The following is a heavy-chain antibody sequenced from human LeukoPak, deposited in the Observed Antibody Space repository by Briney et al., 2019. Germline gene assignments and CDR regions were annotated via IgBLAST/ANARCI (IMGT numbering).Heavy chain of an antibody. CDR2: IRSKAYGGTT. J-gene: IGHJ5*02. D-gene: IGHD4-23*01. V-gene: IGHV3-49*03. CDR3: TRAFYGGNPNWFDP. CDR1: GITFGDYA. Sequence: HPGGSLRLSCTASGITFGDYAMSWFRQAPGKGLEWVGFIRSKAYGGTTEYAASVKGRFTISRDDSKSIAYLQMNSLKTEDTAVYYCTRAFYGGNPNWFDPWGQGTLVTVSS.